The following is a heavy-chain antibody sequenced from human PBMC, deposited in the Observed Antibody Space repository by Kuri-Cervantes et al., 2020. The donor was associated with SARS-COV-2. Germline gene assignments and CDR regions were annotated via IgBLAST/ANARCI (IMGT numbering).Heavy chain of an antibody. V-gene: IGHV4-4*02. CDR3: ARRNPTSSSSFDY. CDR1: GGSISSSNW. J-gene: IGHJ4*02. D-gene: IGHD6-6*01. CDR2: IYHSGST. Sequence: SETLSLTCAVSGGSISSSNWWSWVRQPPGKGLEWIGEIYHSGSTNYNPSLKSRVTISVDKSKNQFSLKLSSVTAADTAVYYCARRNPTSSSSFDYWGQGTPVTVSS.